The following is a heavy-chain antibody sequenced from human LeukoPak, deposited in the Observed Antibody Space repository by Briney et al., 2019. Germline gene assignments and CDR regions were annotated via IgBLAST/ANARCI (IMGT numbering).Heavy chain of an antibody. V-gene: IGHV3-30*04. CDR3: AKDIALSATKSRPRAFDY. D-gene: IGHD1-26*01. J-gene: IGHJ4*02. CDR1: GFTFSSYA. CDR2: ISYDGSNK. Sequence: GGSLRLSCAASGFTFSSYAMHWVRQAPGKGLEWVAVISYDGSNKYYADSVKGRFTISRDNSKNTLYLQMNSLRAEDTAVYYCAKDIALSATKSRPRAFDYWGQGTLVTVSS.